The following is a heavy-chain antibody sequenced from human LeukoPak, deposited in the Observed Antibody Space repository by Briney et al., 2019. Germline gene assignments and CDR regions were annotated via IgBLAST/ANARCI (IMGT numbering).Heavy chain of an antibody. D-gene: IGHD6-13*01. J-gene: IGHJ5*02. Sequence: PSESLPLTCNGSGASMSSYYWTWIRQTPGKGLEWIGDMSYRGTTNYRTINYNPSLRSRVTILEDTSQKQFSLELSSGTAADTAVYYCARGIADRYNWFDPWGQGILVTVSS. V-gene: IGHV4-59*12. CDR2: MSYRGTTNYRTI. CDR1: GASMSSYY. CDR3: ARGIADRYNWFDP.